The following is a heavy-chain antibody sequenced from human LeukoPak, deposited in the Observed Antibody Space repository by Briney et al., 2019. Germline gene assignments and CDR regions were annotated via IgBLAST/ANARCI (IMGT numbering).Heavy chain of an antibody. D-gene: IGHD5-18*01. CDR1: GGSISSGGYY. CDR2: IYYSGSI. J-gene: IGHJ4*02. Sequence: SETLSLTCTVSGGSISSGGYYWSWIRQHPGKGLEWIGYIYYSGSIYYNPSLKSRVTISVDTSKNQFSLKLSSVTAADTAVYYCARQDTALIFDYWGQGTLVTVSS. V-gene: IGHV4-31*03. CDR3: ARQDTALIFDY.